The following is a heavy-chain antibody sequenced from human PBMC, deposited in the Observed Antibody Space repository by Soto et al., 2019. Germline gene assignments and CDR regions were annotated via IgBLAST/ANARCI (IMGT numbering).Heavy chain of an antibody. D-gene: IGHD6-13*01. CDR1: GESFNGYY. CDR3: ARGKRGSSWYRGEEKYYYYGMDV. Sequence: KPSETLALTCTAYGESFNGYYWSWIHQPPGKGLEWIGEIHHSGSTNYNPSLKSRVTFSIDTSKRQFSLKVRSVTAADTAVYYCARGKRGSSWYRGEEKYYYYGMDVWGQGTPVTVSS. CDR2: IHHSGST. J-gene: IGHJ6*02. V-gene: IGHV4-34*01.